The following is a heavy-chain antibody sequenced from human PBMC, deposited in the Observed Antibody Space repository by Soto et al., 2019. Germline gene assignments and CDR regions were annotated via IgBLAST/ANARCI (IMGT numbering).Heavy chain of an antibody. V-gene: IGHV1-18*01. D-gene: IGHD1-26*01. CDR1: GYKFRTYG. CDR2: ISTYNGYT. J-gene: IGHJ3*02. Sequence: QVQLVQSGAEVKKPGASVKVSCKPSGYKFRTYGISWVRQAPGQGLEWMGWISTYNGYTNYAQNFQGRVTMTTDTSKNTAYMELRSLRSDDTAVYYWARRGSGTYLDAFDIWGQGTMVTVSS. CDR3: ARRGSGTYLDAFDI.